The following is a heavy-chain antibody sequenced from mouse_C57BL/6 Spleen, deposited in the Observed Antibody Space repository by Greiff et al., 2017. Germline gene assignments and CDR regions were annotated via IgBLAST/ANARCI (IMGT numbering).Heavy chain of an antibody. D-gene: IGHD1-1*01. V-gene: IGHV5-4*01. Sequence: EVMLVESGGGLVKPGGSLKLSCAASGFTFSSYAMSWVRQTPEKRLAWVATISDGGSYTYYPDNVKGRFTISRDNAKNNLYLQMSHLKSGDTAMYYCAREDYYGSSRGFDYWGQGTTLTVSS. CDR1: GFTFSSYA. J-gene: IGHJ2*01. CDR3: AREDYYGSSRGFDY. CDR2: ISDGGSYT.